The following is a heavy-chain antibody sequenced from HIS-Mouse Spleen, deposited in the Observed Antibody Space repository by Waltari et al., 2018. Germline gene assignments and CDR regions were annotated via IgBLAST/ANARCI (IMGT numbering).Heavy chain of an antibody. CDR1: VATISSSSYY. J-gene: IGHJ4*02. D-gene: IGHD3-10*01. CDR3: ARVRGYYFDY. V-gene: IGHV4-39*07. CDR2: IYYSGST. Sequence: QLQLQESGPGLVKPSETLSLTCTVSVATISSSSYYWGWIRQHPGKGLEWIGSIYYSGSTYYNPSLKSRVTISVDTSKNQFSLKLSSVTAADTAVYYCARVRGYYFDYWGQGTLVTVSS.